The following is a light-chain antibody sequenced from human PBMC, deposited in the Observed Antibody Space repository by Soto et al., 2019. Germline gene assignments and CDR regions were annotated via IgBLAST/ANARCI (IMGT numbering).Light chain of an antibody. CDR1: SSDVGRYNY. V-gene: IGLV2-14*03. CDR2: DVS. Sequence: QSVLVQPASVSGSRGQSITISCTGTSSDVGRYNYVSWFQQHPGKVPKLIIYDVSNWPSGVSDRFSGSKSGNTASLTISGLQAEDEADYYCSSYTSSSTLYVFGTGTKVTVL. J-gene: IGLJ1*01. CDR3: SSYTSSSTLYV.